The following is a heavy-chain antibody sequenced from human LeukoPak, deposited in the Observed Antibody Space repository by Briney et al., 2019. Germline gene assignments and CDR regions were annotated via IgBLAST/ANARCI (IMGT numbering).Heavy chain of an antibody. CDR3: ARDPTYGSGTTNY. V-gene: IGHV3-7*01. CDR2: IKQDGSEK. J-gene: IGHJ4*02. D-gene: IGHD3-10*01. Sequence: GGSLRLSCAASGFTFGSYWMSWVRQAPGKGLEWVANIKQDGSEKYYVDSVKGRFTISRDNAKNSLYLQMNSLRAEDTAVYYCARDPTYGSGTTNYWGQGTLVTVSS. CDR1: GFTFGSYW.